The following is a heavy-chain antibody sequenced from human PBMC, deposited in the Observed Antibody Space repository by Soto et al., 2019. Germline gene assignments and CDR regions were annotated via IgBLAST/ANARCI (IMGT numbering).Heavy chain of an antibody. D-gene: IGHD3-22*01. V-gene: IGHV3-30*18. CDR2: LSYDGNDK. CDR3: AKDNSSGPADYYFDF. CDR1: GFTFSTYA. Sequence: SLRLSCAASGFTFSTYAMHWVRQAPGKGLEWVAVLSYDGNDKYYADSVKGRFTISRDNSKNTLYLQTDSLRAEDTAVYYCAKDNSSGPADYYFDFWGQGTLVTVSS. J-gene: IGHJ4*02.